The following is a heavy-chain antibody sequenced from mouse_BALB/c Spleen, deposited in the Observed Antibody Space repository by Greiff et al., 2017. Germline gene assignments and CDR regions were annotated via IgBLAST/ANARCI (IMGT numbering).Heavy chain of an antibody. D-gene: IGHD2-4*01. CDR3: ARWGMITTMDY. CDR1: GFTFSSFG. J-gene: IGHJ4*01. CDR2: ISSGSSTI. Sequence: EVKLQESGGGLVQPGGSRKLSCAASGFTFSSFGMHWVRQAPEKGLEWVAYISSGSSTIYYADTVKGRFTISRDNPKSTLFLQMTSLRSEDTAMYYCARWGMITTMDYWGQGTSVTVSS. V-gene: IGHV5-17*02.